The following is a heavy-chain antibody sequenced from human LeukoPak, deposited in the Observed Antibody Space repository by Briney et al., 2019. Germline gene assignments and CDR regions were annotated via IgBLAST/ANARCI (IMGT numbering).Heavy chain of an antibody. CDR3: ARDGAGSSLYMDV. CDR1: GFTFSVYA. J-gene: IGHJ6*03. V-gene: IGHV3-23*01. D-gene: IGHD6-6*01. CDR2: ISGNGGTT. Sequence: GGSLRLSCAASGFTFSVYAMTWVRQAPGKGLEWVSSISGNGGTTYYADSVKGRFTISRDNSKKTLYLQMNSLRAEDTAVYYCARDGAGSSLYMDVWGKGTTVTVSS.